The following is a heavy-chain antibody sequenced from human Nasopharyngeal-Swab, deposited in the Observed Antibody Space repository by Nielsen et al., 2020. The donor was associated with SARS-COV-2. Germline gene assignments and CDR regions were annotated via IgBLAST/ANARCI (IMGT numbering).Heavy chain of an antibody. J-gene: IGHJ4*02. CDR1: GFTFSSYW. V-gene: IGHV3-7*01. CDR3: ARYCSTTSCPRGFDY. CDR2: IKQSGSGQ. D-gene: IGHD2-2*01. Sequence: GGSLRLSCAASGFTFSSYWMSWVRQAPGKGLEWVAHIKQSGSGQYYVDSVKDRFTISRDNAKNSLSLQMNSLRAEDTAVYYCARYCSTTSCPRGFDYWGQGTLVTVSS.